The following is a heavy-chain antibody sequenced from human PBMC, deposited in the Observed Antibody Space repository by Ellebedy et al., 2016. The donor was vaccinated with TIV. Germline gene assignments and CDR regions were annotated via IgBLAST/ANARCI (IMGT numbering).Heavy chain of an antibody. Sequence: MPSETLSLTCNDSGDSIRSFYWSWIRQPAGKGLEWIGRIYSTGSTGGTNYSPSLKSRITMSVNRSKNQFSLKLSSVTAADTAVYYCARDGLHSSGWYCDYWGQGTQVTVSS. CDR2: IYSTGSTGGT. CDR3: ARDGLHSSGWYCDY. D-gene: IGHD3-22*01. CDR1: GDSIRSFY. V-gene: IGHV4-4*07. J-gene: IGHJ4*02.